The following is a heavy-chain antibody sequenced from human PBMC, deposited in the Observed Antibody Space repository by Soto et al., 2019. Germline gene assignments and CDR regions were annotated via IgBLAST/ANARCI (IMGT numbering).Heavy chain of an antibody. CDR2: IFHSGNT. D-gene: IGHD2-8*01. CDR3: ARRTSGMDV. Sequence: QVQLQESGPGLVKPSGTLSLTCAVSSGSICTTNWWSWVRQTPGKGLEWIGEIFHSGNTYYNPSLATRVTISADTSKNQFSLNLSSVTAADTAVYYCARRTSGMDVRGQATTVTVSS. CDR1: SGSICTTNW. V-gene: IGHV4-4*02. J-gene: IGHJ6*02.